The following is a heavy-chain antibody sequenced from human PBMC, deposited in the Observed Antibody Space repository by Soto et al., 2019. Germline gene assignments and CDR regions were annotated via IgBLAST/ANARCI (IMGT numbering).Heavy chain of an antibody. CDR3: ARDGHSSGQLSGYYFDY. J-gene: IGHJ4*02. D-gene: IGHD6-19*01. V-gene: IGHV3-33*01. CDR1: GFTFSSYG. Sequence: QVQLVESGGGVVQPGRSLRLSCAASGFTFSSYGMHWVRQAPGKGLEWVAVIWYDGSNKYYADSVKGRFTISRDNSMNTLYLQMNSLRAEDTAVSYCARDGHSSGQLSGYYFDYWGQGTLVTVSS. CDR2: IWYDGSNK.